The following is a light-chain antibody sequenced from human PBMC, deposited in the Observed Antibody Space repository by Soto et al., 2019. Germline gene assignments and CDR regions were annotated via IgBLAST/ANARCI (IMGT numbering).Light chain of an antibody. CDR2: TAS. J-gene: IGKJ1*01. CDR1: QGVSHN. Sequence: DIQMTQSPSSLSASVGDRVTITCRASQGVSHNLAWFHQKPGKVPKVLIYTASTLHSGVPSRFSGSGSGTDFTLTISSLQPEDVGTYYCQEYYSAPWSFGQGTRVEI. V-gene: IGKV1-27*01. CDR3: QEYYSAPWS.